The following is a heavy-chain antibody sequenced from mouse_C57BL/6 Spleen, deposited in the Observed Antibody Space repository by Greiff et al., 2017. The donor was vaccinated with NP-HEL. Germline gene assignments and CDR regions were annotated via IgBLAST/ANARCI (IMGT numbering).Heavy chain of an antibody. CDR3: ATSSYGGFAY. Sequence: VKLQQPGAELVRPGSSVKLSCKASGYTFTSYWMDWVKQRPGQGLEWIGNIYPSDSETHYNQKFKDKATLTVDKSSSTAYMQLSSLTSEDSAVYYCATSSYGGFAYWGQGTLVTVSA. D-gene: IGHD1-1*01. CDR1: GYTFTSYW. J-gene: IGHJ3*01. CDR2: IYPSDSET. V-gene: IGHV1-61*01.